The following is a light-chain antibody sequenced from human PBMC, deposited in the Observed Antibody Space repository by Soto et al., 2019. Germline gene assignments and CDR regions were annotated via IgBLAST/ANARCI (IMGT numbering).Light chain of an antibody. CDR1: QTISSSY. J-gene: IGKJ1*01. CDR3: QPYGSSRT. Sequence: PGERATLSCRASQTISSSYLAWYQQKPGQAPRLLIYDASTRATGIPDRFSGSGSGTDFTLTISRLEPEDFAVYYCQPYGSSRTFGQGTKVDIK. CDR2: DAS. V-gene: IGKV3-20*01.